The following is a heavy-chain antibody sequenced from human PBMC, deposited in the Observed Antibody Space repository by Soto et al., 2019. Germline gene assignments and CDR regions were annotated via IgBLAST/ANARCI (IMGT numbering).Heavy chain of an antibody. V-gene: IGHV1-69*13. CDR1: GGTFSSYA. D-gene: IGHD3-10*01. Sequence: ASVKVSCKASGGTFSSYAISWVRQAPGQGLEWMGGIIPIFGTANYAQKFQGRVTITADESTSTAYMELSSLRSEDTAVYYCASPLAHYYGSGSPYYYYYGMDVWGQGTTVTVSS. CDR2: IIPIFGTA. J-gene: IGHJ6*02. CDR3: ASPLAHYYGSGSPYYYYYGMDV.